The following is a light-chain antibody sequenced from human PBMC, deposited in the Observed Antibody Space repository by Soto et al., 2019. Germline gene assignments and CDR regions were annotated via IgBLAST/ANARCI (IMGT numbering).Light chain of an antibody. CDR3: CSDAGSSTSGVV. Sequence: QSALTQPASVSGSPGQSITISCTGTSSDVGSYNLVSWYQQHPGKAPKLMIYEGSKRPSGVSNRFSGSKSGNTASLTISGLQAEDEADYYCCSDAGSSTSGVVFGGGTKLTVL. V-gene: IGLV2-23*01. CDR2: EGS. CDR1: SSDVGSYNL. J-gene: IGLJ2*01.